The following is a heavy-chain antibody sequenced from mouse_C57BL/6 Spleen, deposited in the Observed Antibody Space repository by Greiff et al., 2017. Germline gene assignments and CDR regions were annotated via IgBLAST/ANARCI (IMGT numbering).Heavy chain of an antibody. Sequence: EVKLVESGGGLVQPGGSMKLSCVASGFTFSNYWMNWVRQSPEKGLEWVAQIRLKSDNYATHYAESVKGRFTISRDDSKSSVYLQMNNLRAEDTGIYYCTIYYYAPFDYWGQGTTLTVSS. J-gene: IGHJ2*01. D-gene: IGHD1-1*01. CDR1: GFTFSNYW. V-gene: IGHV6-3*01. CDR2: IRLKSDNYAT. CDR3: TIYYYAPFDY.